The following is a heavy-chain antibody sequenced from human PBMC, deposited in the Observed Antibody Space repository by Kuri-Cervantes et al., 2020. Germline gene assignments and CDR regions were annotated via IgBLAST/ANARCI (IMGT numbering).Heavy chain of an antibody. CDR1: GGSISSDNW. V-gene: IGHV4-4*02. Sequence: GSLRLSCTVSGGSISSDNWWNWVRQPPGKGLEWIGEISQSGSTNYNPSLKSRVTISVDTSKNQFSLKLSSVTAADTAVYYCARGRGYSSSSDYYYYYMDVWGKGTTVTVSS. CDR3: ARGRGYSSSSDYYYYYMDV. D-gene: IGHD6-13*01. CDR2: ISQSGST. J-gene: IGHJ6*03.